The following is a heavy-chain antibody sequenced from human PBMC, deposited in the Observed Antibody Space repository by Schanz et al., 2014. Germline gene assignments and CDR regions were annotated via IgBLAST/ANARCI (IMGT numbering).Heavy chain of an antibody. CDR2: FIVDSGNT. Sequence: DVQLLESGGGLVQPGGSLRLSCAASGFTFSNYAMSWVRQAPGKGLEWVSGFIVDSGNTYYAGSVKGRFSISRDNSENTLYLQMNSLSADDTAVFYCAKGMGYCSGGTCYDYYYYGLDVWGQGTTVTVSS. CDR3: AKGMGYCSGGTCYDYYYYGLDV. CDR1: GFTFSNYA. V-gene: IGHV3-23*01. J-gene: IGHJ6*02. D-gene: IGHD2-15*01.